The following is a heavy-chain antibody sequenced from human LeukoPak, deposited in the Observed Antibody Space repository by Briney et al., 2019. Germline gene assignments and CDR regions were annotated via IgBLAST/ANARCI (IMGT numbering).Heavy chain of an antibody. Sequence: ASVKVSCKASGYTFTSYGISWVRQAPGQGLEWMGWISAYNGNTNYAQKLQGRVTMTTDTSTGTVYMELRSLRSDDTAVYYCARGRSDILTGYPSLLFDSWGQGTLVTASS. CDR3: ARGRSDILTGYPSLLFDS. J-gene: IGHJ4*02. V-gene: IGHV1-18*01. CDR2: ISAYNGNT. D-gene: IGHD3-9*01. CDR1: GYTFTSYG.